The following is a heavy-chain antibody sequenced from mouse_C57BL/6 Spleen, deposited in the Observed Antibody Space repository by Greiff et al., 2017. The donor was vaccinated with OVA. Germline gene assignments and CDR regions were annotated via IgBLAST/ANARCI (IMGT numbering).Heavy chain of an antibody. CDR3: ARHGSRDWYFDV. D-gene: IGHD1-1*01. V-gene: IGHV5-12*01. CDR2: ISNGGGST. J-gene: IGHJ1*03. CDR1: GFTFSDYY. Sequence: DVKLVESGGGLVQPGGSLKLSCAASGFTFSDYYMYWVRQTPEKRLEWVAYISNGGGSTYYPDTVKGRFTISRDNAKNTLYLQMSRLKSEDTAMYYCARHGSRDWYFDVWGTGTTVTVSS.